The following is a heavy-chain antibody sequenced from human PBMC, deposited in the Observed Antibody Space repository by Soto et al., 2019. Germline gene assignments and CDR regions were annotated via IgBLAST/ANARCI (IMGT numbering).Heavy chain of an antibody. CDR1: GYSFHTYA. CDR2: IRGYNGNT. CDR3: AREYGMDV. V-gene: IGHV1-18*01. Sequence: QVQLVQSGAEVKKPGASVNVSCKASGYSFHTYAISWVRQAPGQGLEWVGWIRGYNGNTNYAQKFQGRVTLTRDTSTKTAFMELRSLTGDDTAVYYCAREYGMDVWGQGTTVTVSS. J-gene: IGHJ6*02.